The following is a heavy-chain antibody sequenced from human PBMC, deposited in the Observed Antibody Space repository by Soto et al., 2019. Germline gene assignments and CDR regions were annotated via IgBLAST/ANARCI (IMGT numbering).Heavy chain of an antibody. CDR1: GSSFTSYC. Sequence: RGESLKSSGKGSGSSFTSYCIGWVLQMPWKALEWLGIIYPGDSDTRYSPSFQGQVTISADKSSSTAYLQWSSLKASDTATYYCTRLITCFDYWGQGTLVTVSS. CDR2: IYPGDSDT. J-gene: IGHJ4*02. D-gene: IGHD3-10*01. CDR3: TRLITCFDY. V-gene: IGHV5-51*01.